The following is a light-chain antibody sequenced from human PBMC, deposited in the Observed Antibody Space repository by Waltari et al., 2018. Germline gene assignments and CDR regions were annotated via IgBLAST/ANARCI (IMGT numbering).Light chain of an antibody. V-gene: IGLV2-23*02. CDR2: DVS. J-gene: IGLJ1*01. CDR1: DSDFGGIKY. CDR3: CSYAGSGTYV. Sequence: QSALTQPPSVSGSPEQSTTTSSLYTDSDFGGIKYSSWYQQHPGKAPKLMIYDVSERPSGVSNRFSGSKSANTASLTIAGLQAEDEADYYCCSYAGSGTYVFGTGTKVTVL.